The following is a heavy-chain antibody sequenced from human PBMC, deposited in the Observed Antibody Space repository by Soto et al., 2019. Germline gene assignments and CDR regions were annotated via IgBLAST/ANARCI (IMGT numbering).Heavy chain of an antibody. Sequence: SETLSLPCTVSGGLTSSYYWSWIRQPPGKGLEWIGYIYYSGSTNYNPSLKSRVTISVDTSKNQFSLKLSSVTAADTAVYYCARVGVGDYSEYSYFYPDVWGKGNTVTGSS. CDR3: ARVGVGDYSEYSYFYPDV. V-gene: IGHV4-59*01. CDR2: IYYSGST. D-gene: IGHD4-17*01. J-gene: IGHJ6*03. CDR1: GGLTSSYY.